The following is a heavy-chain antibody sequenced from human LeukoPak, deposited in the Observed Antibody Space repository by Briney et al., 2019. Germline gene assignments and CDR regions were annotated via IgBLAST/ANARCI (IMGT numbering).Heavy chain of an antibody. Sequence: PGGSLRLPCAASGFTFSSYAMSWVRQAPGKGLEWVSSISSSSSYIYYADSVKGRFTISRDNAKNSLYLQMNSLRVEDTAVYYCAREWSVDYWGQGTLVTVSS. CDR2: ISSSSSYI. CDR1: GFTFSSYA. CDR3: AREWSVDY. J-gene: IGHJ4*02. D-gene: IGHD2-15*01. V-gene: IGHV3-21*01.